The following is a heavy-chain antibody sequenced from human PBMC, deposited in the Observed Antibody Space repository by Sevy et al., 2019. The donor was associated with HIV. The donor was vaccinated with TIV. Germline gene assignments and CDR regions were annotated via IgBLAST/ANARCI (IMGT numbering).Heavy chain of an antibody. D-gene: IGHD3-10*01. CDR2: IKQDGSDD. Sequence: GGSLRLSCAASGFTFSSYWMTWVRQAPGKGLEWVANIKQDGSDDYYVDSVKGRFTMSRDNAKNSMYLQMNSLRGEDMAVYYCARSRGWRDAFDIWGQGTMVTVSS. CDR3: ARSRGWRDAFDI. V-gene: IGHV3-7*01. CDR1: GFTFSSYW. J-gene: IGHJ3*02.